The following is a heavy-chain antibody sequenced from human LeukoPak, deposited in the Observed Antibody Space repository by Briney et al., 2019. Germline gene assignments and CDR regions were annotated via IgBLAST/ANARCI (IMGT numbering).Heavy chain of an antibody. V-gene: IGHV4-4*07. CDR1: GGSISSYY. Sequence: PSETLSLTCTVSGGSISSYYWSWIRQPAGKGLEWIGRICTSGSTNYNPSLKSRVTMSVDTSKNQFSLKLSSVTAADTAVYYCARVGSGVLGDYYYYMDVWGKGTTVTISS. CDR2: ICTSGST. J-gene: IGHJ6*03. CDR3: ARVGSGVLGDYYYYMDV. D-gene: IGHD3-10*01.